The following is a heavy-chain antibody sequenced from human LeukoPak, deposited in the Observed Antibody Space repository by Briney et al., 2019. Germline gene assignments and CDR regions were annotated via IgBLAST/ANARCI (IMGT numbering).Heavy chain of an antibody. D-gene: IGHD4-23*01. J-gene: IGHJ4*02. V-gene: IGHV3-48*04. CDR1: GFIFNTYS. CDR3: ARDLGLYDYGGNIDF. Sequence: PGGSPRLSCTASGFIFNTYSMNWVRQAPGKGLEWVSYVSSSSRTIYYADSVKGRFTISRDNAKNSLYLQMNSLRAEDTAVYYCARDLGLYDYGGNIDFWGQGTLVTVSS. CDR2: VSSSSRTI.